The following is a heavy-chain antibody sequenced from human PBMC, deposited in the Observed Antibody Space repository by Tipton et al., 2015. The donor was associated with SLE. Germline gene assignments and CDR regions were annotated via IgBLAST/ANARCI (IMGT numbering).Heavy chain of an antibody. J-gene: IGHJ3*02. Sequence: TLSLTCTVSGDSISSGSYYWNWLRQPAGKGLEWIGYIHKSGSTHYHPSLRGRVTISVDASKNQFSLELISVTAADTAVYYCARRPFDTSGYYRGAFDIWGQGKMVTVSS. V-gene: IGHV4-61*10. CDR2: IHKSGST. CDR1: GDSISSGSYY. D-gene: IGHD3-22*01. CDR3: ARRPFDTSGYYRGAFDI.